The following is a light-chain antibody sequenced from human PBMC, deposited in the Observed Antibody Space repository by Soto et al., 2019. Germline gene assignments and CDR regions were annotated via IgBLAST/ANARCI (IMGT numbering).Light chain of an antibody. Sequence: EIVMTQSPDTLSVSPGERTSLACTASHSVSSSLAWYQQKPGQAPRLLTFCASTRATGIPARFSGSGSGTEFTLTISSLQSEDFALYYCHQYYNRPCTFGQGTKVEIK. CDR2: CAS. CDR1: HSVSSS. V-gene: IGKV3-15*01. CDR3: HQYYNRPCT. J-gene: IGKJ1*01.